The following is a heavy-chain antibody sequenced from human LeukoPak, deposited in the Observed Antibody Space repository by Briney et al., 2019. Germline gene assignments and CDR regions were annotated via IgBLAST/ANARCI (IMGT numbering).Heavy chain of an antibody. Sequence: GGSLRLSCAASGFTFSSYSMNWVRQAPGKGLEWVSSISSSSSYIYYADSVKGRFTISRDNAKNSPYLQMNSLRAEDTAVYYCARVGEEQNLDYWGQGTLVTVSS. CDR2: ISSSSSYI. V-gene: IGHV3-21*01. CDR3: ARVGEEQNLDY. CDR1: GFTFSSYS. D-gene: IGHD1/OR15-1a*01. J-gene: IGHJ4*02.